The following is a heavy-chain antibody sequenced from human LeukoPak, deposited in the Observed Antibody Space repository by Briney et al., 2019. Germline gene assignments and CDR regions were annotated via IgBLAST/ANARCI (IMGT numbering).Heavy chain of an antibody. CDR3: AKDSRISGSYSGFDY. Sequence: GGSLRLSCAASGFTFSSYWMSWVRQAPGKGLEWVSAISASGGSTYYADSVKGRFTISRDNSKNTLYLQMNSLRAEDTAVYYCAKDSRISGSYSGFDYWGQGTLVTVSS. CDR2: ISASGGST. CDR1: GFTFSSYW. V-gene: IGHV3-23*01. D-gene: IGHD1-26*01. J-gene: IGHJ4*02.